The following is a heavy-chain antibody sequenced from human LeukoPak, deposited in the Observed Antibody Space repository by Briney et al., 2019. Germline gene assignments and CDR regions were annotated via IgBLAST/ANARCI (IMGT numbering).Heavy chain of an antibody. CDR3: ARGGGKTAAGTFDY. J-gene: IGHJ4*02. CDR2: IIPIFGTA. V-gene: IGHV1-69*05. D-gene: IGHD6-13*01. CDR1: GGTFSSYA. Sequence: GASVKVSCKASGGTFSSYAISWARQAPGQGLEWMGGIIPIFGTANYAQKIQGRVTITTDESTSTAYMELSSLRSEDTAVYYCARGGGKTAAGTFDYWGQGTLVTVSS.